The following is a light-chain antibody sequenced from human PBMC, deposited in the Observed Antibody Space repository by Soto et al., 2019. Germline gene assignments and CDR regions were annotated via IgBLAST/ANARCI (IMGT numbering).Light chain of an antibody. CDR2: AAS. CDR1: QSISSY. CDR3: QQRYSTTT. Sequence: DIQMTQSPSSLSASVGDRVTITCRASQSISSYLNWYQQKPGKAPKLLIYAASSLQSGVPSRLSRSGSGTDFTLTISSLQPEDFATYYCQQRYSTTTFGGGTKVEIK. V-gene: IGKV1-39*01. J-gene: IGKJ4*01.